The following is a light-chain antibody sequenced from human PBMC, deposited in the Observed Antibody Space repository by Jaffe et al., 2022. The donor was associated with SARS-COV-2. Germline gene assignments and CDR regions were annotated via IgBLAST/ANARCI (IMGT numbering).Light chain of an antibody. CDR1: QGISNY. J-gene: IGKJ1*01. CDR3: QKYNSAPWT. V-gene: IGKV1-27*01. CDR2: AAS. Sequence: DIQMTQSPSSLSASVGDRVTITCRSSQGISNYLAWYQQRPGEVPKLLIYAASTLQSGVPSRFSGSGSGTDFTLTISSLQPEDVATYYCQKYNSAPWTFGQGTKVEIK.